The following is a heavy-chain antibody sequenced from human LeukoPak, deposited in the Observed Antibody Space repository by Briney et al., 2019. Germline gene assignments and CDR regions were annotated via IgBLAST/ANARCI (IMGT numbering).Heavy chain of an antibody. J-gene: IGHJ5*02. CDR3: ARDGGTRLGFDP. CDR2: VSPGGST. CDR1: GGSISSGGYY. Sequence: PSQTLSLTCTVSGGSISSGGYYWSWIRQPPGKGLEWIGEVSPGGSTRYNPSLRSRVTISLDTSRSRFSLRLSSVTAADTGVYYCARDGGTRLGFDPWGQGTLVTVSS. D-gene: IGHD1/OR15-1a*01. V-gene: IGHV4-30-2*01.